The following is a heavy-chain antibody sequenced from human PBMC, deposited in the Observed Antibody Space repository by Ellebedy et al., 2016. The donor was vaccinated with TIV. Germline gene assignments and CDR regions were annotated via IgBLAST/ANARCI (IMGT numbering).Heavy chain of an antibody. Sequence: MPGGSLRLSCTVSGDSIGTHYWSWIRQPAGKGLEWIGRIYASGDTNYNPSLKSRVTLSVDTSKNQFSLRLTSVTAADTAVYYCVRAVTPKYWGQGALVTVSS. D-gene: IGHD4-23*01. V-gene: IGHV4-4*07. CDR1: GDSIGTHY. J-gene: IGHJ4*02. CDR2: IYASGDT. CDR3: VRAVTPKY.